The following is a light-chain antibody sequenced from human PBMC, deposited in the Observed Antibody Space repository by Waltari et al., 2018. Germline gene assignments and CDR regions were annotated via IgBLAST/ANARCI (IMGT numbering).Light chain of an antibody. Sequence: SYELTQPPSVSVSPGQTARITCSGDALPNKYAYWYQQKSGQAPVVVTDEDNKRPSGIPERFSGASSGTVGTLTISGDQVEDEGDYYCHSTDSSANHGVFGGGTKLTVL. J-gene: IGLJ3*02. CDR2: EDN. CDR1: ALPNKY. V-gene: IGLV3-10*01. CDR3: HSTDSSANHGV.